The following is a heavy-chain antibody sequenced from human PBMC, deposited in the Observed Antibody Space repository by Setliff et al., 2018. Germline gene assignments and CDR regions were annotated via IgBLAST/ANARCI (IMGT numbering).Heavy chain of an antibody. CDR2: IHASGSP. CDR1: GDSISNYY. CDR3: ARERYFDWFFED. D-gene: IGHD3-9*01. Sequence: SETLSLTCTVSGDSISNYYWNWIRQPAGKGLEWIGRIHASGSPDYNPSFKSRVTISRDTSTNQFSLKRGSVTAADTAVYYCARERYFDWFFEDWGHGTLVTVSS. V-gene: IGHV4-4*07. J-gene: IGHJ4*01.